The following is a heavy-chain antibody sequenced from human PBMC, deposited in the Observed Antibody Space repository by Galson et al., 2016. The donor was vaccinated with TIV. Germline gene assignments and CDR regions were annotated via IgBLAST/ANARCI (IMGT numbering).Heavy chain of an antibody. CDR1: GFSLTTRGVA. CDR3: AHRRPLTYYFDF. J-gene: IGHJ4*02. V-gene: IGHV2-5*02. D-gene: IGHD2-21*01. Sequence: PALVKPTQTLTLTCSIHGFSLTTRGVAAGWIRQPPGKALEWLALIYWDDEKRYNPSLESRLSIIKDTSKNKVVLTLTNVDPVDTATYYCAHRRPLTYYFDFWGQGALVTVSS. CDR2: IYWDDEK.